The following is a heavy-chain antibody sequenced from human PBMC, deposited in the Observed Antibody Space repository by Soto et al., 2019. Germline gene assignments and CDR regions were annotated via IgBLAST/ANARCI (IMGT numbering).Heavy chain of an antibody. CDR1: GGSISSGGYS. Sequence: SETLSLTCAVSGGSISSGGYSWSWIRQPPGKGLEWIGYIYHSGSTYYNPSLKSRVTISVDRSKNQFSLKLSSVTAADTAVYYCARDWVGDADYAMDVCGQGTTGTVSS. V-gene: IGHV4-30-2*01. D-gene: IGHD2-15*01. CDR3: ARDWVGDADYAMDV. J-gene: IGHJ6*02. CDR2: IYHSGST.